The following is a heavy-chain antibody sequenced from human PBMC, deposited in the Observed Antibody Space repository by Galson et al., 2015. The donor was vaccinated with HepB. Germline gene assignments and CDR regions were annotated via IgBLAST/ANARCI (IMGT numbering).Heavy chain of an antibody. J-gene: IGHJ5*02. CDR2: FDPEDGET. V-gene: IGHV1-24*01. Sequence: SVKVSCKVSGYTLTELSMHWVRQAPGKGLEWMGGFDPEDGETIYAQKFQGRVTMTEDTSTDTAYMELSSLRSEDTAVYYCATDYISALQNYGSRGGGSRNWFDPWGQGTLVTVSS. D-gene: IGHD3-10*01. CDR1: GYTLTELS. CDR3: ATDYISALQNYGSRGGGSRNWFDP.